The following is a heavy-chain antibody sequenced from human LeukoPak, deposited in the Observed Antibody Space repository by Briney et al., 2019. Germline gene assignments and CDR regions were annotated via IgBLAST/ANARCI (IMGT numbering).Heavy chain of an antibody. CDR1: GFTFTTYA. Sequence: GVSVKVSCKTSGFTFTTYAIQWVRQAPGQRLEWMGWINAGNGNTKYSQNFQGRVTITRDTSASTAYMELSSLRSEDTAVYYCAREHDFLSGYGMDVWGQGTTVTVSS. V-gene: IGHV1-3*01. CDR2: INAGNGNT. D-gene: IGHD3-3*01. J-gene: IGHJ6*02. CDR3: AREHDFLSGYGMDV.